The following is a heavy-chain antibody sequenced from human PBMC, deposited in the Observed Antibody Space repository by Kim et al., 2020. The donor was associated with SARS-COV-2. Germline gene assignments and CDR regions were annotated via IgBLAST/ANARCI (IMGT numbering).Heavy chain of an antibody. Sequence: SVTLSLTCTISGDSFSGSYYWSWVRQPPGKGLEWIGDIYNLGSTNYNPSLESRVTILGDMSKNRFSLKLSSVTPADTAVYYCARRGFVDYWYFDLWGRGSQVTVSS. CDR2: IYNLGST. CDR1: GDSFSGSYY. CDR3: ARRGFVDYWYFDL. J-gene: IGHJ2*01. V-gene: IGHV4-59*01. D-gene: IGHD2-21*01.